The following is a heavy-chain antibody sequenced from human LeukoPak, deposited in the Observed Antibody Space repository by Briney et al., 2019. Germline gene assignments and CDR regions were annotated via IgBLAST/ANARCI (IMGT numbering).Heavy chain of an antibody. D-gene: IGHD2-2*01. CDR3: AARLPIVVVPAAAYDY. J-gene: IGHJ4*02. CDR1: GYTFTGYY. V-gene: IGHV1-2*02. CDR2: INPNSGGT. Sequence: EASVKVSCKASGYTFTGYYMHWVRQAPGQGLEWMGWINPNSGGTNYAQKFQGRVTMTRDTSISTAYMELSRLRSDDTAVYYCAARLPIVVVPAAAYDYWGQGTLVTVSS.